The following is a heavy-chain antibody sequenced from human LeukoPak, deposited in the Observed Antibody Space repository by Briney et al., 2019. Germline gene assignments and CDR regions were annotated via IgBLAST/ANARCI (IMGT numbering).Heavy chain of an antibody. CDR3: AKDLLRIYWRTFDS. D-gene: IGHD3-10*01. CDR2: FNDTGSST. Sequence: VRLGGSLRLSCVASGSDFSSHAMTWVRQAPGKGLEWVSSFNDTGSSTYYADSVKGRFTISRDNSKNTLYLQMTNLRAEDTAVYFCAKDLLRIYWRTFDSWGQGALVIVSS. V-gene: IGHV3-23*01. J-gene: IGHJ4*02. CDR1: GSDFSSHA.